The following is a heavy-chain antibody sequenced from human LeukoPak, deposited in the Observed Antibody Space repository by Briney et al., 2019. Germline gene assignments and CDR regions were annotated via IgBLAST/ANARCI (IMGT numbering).Heavy chain of an antibody. D-gene: IGHD5-12*01. CDR2: IWTDGSKK. CDR1: GFTFSNYG. J-gene: IGHJ4*02. Sequence: GGSLRLSCEASGFTFSNYGMHWVRQAPGEGLEWVAVIWTDGSKKYYVDSVKGRFTISRDNSKNTVDLQMNSLRAEDTALYYCARRGSGTYDFDYWGQGSLVTVSS. V-gene: IGHV3-33*01. CDR3: ARRGSGTYDFDY.